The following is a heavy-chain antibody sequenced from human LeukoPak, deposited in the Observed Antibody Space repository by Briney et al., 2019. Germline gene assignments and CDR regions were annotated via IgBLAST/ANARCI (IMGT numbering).Heavy chain of an antibody. V-gene: IGHV1-69*13. CDR3: ARMGSGSSPWDY. CDR2: IIPIFGTA. D-gene: IGHD1-26*01. J-gene: IGHJ4*02. Sequence: GASVKVSCKASGGTFSSYAISWVRQAPGQGLEWMGGIIPIFGTANYAQKFQGRVTITADESTSTAYMELSSLRSEDTAVYYCARMGSGSSPWDYWGQGALVTVSS. CDR1: GGTFSSYA.